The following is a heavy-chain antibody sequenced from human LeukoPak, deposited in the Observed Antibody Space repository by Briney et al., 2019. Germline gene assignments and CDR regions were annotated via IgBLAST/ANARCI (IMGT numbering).Heavy chain of an antibody. J-gene: IGHJ5*02. CDR2: ISGSGDNT. V-gene: IGHV3-23*01. CDR1: GFTFSSYA. CDR3: AKEGYSYGYDWFDP. Sequence: HPGGSLRLSCAASGFTFSSYAMSWVRQAPGKGLEWVSGISGSGDNTYYADSVKGRFTISRDNSKNTLYLQMNSLRAEDTAVYYCAKEGYSYGYDWFDPWGQGTLVTVSS. D-gene: IGHD5-18*01.